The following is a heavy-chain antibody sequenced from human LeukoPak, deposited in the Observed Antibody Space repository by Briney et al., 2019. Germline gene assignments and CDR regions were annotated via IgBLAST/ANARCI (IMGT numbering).Heavy chain of an antibody. CDR2: INWSGGST. CDR3: AREGGSQLDNAFDI. Sequence: PGGSLRLSCKTSGFTFDDYGMSWVRQAPGKGLEWVSDINWSGGSTGYADSVKGRFTISRDSAKSSLYLQMNSLRVEDTALYYCAREGGSQLDNAFDIWGQGTMVTVSS. CDR1: GFTFDDYG. D-gene: IGHD1-26*01. J-gene: IGHJ3*02. V-gene: IGHV3-20*04.